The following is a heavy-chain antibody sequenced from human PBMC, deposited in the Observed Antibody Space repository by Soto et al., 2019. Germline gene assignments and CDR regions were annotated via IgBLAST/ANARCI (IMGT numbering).Heavy chain of an antibody. Sequence: PSETLSLTCAVYGGSFSGYYCSWIRQPPGKGLEWIGEISHSGSTNYNPSLKSRVTISVDTSKNQFSLKLSSVTAADTAVDYCARGPGSYYKYYYYGMDVWGQGTTVTVSS. J-gene: IGHJ6*02. CDR2: ISHSGST. V-gene: IGHV4-34*01. CDR3: ARGPGSYYKYYYYGMDV. CDR1: GGSFSGYY. D-gene: IGHD3-10*01.